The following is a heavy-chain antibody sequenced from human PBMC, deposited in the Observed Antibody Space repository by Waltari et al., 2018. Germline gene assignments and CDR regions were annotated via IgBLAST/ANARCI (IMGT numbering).Heavy chain of an antibody. D-gene: IGHD2-2*01. J-gene: IGHJ5*02. Sequence: QVQLQQWGAGLLKPSETLSLTCAVYGGSFSGYYWSWIRQPPGKGLEWIGEINHRGSTNYNPTLKSKVTVSVDTAKNQFSLKLSSVTAADTAVYYCASGANIVVGPAAHPKNCFDPWGQGTLVTVSS. CDR1: GGSFSGYY. CDR2: INHRGST. CDR3: ASGANIVVGPAAHPKNCFDP. V-gene: IGHV4-34*01.